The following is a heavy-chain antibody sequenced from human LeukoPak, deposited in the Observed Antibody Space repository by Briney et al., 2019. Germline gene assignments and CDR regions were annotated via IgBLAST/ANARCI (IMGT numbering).Heavy chain of an antibody. J-gene: IGHJ6*02. CDR3: ARDNGDRNYYYYCGMDV. Sequence: ASETLSLTCAVYGGSLSGYYWSWIRQPPGKGLEWIGEINHSGSTNYNPSLKSRVTISVDTSKNQFSLKLSSVTAADTAVYYCARDNGDRNYYYYCGMDVWGQGTTVTVSS. CDR2: INHSGST. V-gene: IGHV4-34*01. D-gene: IGHD4-17*01. CDR1: GGSLSGYY.